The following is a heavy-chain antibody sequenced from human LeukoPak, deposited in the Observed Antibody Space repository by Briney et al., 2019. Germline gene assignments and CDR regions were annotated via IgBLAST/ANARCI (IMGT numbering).Heavy chain of an antibody. J-gene: IGHJ4*02. CDR2: INSDGSST. CDR1: GFTFSSYW. D-gene: IGHD6-19*01. Sequence: PRGSLRLSCAASGFTFSSYWMHWVRQAPGKGLVWVSRINSDGSSTNYADSVKGRFTISRDNAQNTLYLQMNSLRAEDTAVYYCARSYSSGRYLVDYWGQGTLVTVSS. V-gene: IGHV3-74*01. CDR3: ARSYSSGRYLVDY.